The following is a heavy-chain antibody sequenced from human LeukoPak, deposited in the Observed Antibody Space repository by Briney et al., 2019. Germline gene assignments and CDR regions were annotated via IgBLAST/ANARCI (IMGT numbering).Heavy chain of an antibody. CDR1: GVSISSYY. J-gene: IGHJ4*02. CDR3: ATYKRVSGWYVHYY. V-gene: IGHV4-59*01. Sequence: NPSETLSLTYSVSGVSISSYYWSWLRQPPGMGLEWIGVKHDSGTTFYNPSLKSRVTMSVDTSKMQFSLHLSSVTAADTAIYYCATYKRVSGWYVHYYWGQGTLVTVSS. CDR2: KHDSGTT. D-gene: IGHD6-19*01.